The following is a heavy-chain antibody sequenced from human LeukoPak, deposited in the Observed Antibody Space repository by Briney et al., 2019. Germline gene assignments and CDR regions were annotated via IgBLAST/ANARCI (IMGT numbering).Heavy chain of an antibody. CDR3: ARVNLRGSNYNWFDP. V-gene: IGHV1-69*08. J-gene: IGHJ5*02. Sequence: ASVKVSCKTSGGTFLGHTFSWVRQAPGQGLEWMGKITPVINTANYAQTFQGRVSIYADKSTTTVYMDLSGLRPDDTAVYYCARVNLRGSNYNWFDPWGQGTLVTVAS. CDR2: ITPVINTA. D-gene: IGHD1-26*01. CDR1: GGTFLGHT.